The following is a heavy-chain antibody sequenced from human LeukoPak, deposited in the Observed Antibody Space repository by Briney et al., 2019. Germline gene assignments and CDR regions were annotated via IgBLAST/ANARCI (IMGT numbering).Heavy chain of an antibody. CDR1: GGSISSGSYY. J-gene: IGHJ6*03. CDR3: ARVGSGYAQGGYYYYMDV. Sequence: PSETLSLTCTVSGGSISSGSYYWSWIRQPAGKGLEWIGRIYTSGSTNYNPSLKSRVTMSVDTSKNQFSLKLSSVTAADTAVYYCARVGSGYAQGGYYYYMDVWGKGTTVTVSS. D-gene: IGHD5-12*01. CDR2: IYTSGST. V-gene: IGHV4-61*02.